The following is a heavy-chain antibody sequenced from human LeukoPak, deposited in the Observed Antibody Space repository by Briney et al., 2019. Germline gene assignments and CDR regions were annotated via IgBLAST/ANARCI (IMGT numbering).Heavy chain of an antibody. J-gene: IGHJ6*03. CDR1: RFTFSSYT. V-gene: IGHV3-23*01. Sequence: PGGSLRLSCADSRFTFSSYTMNWVRRAPGKGLEWVSGISANAVSTYYADSVKGRFTISRDNSKNTLYLHMDRLGTEDTAVYYCASMPSTEIYYFYYMDVWGKGTTVTVSS. CDR3: ASMPSTEIYYFYYMDV. D-gene: IGHD2-2*01. CDR2: ISANAVST.